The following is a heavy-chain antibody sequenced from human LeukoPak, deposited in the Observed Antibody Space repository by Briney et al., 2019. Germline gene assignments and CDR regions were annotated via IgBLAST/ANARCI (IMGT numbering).Heavy chain of an antibody. J-gene: IGHJ4*02. CDR1: GGSFSGNY. D-gene: IGHD3-22*01. CDR3: AARYSSGYYRAYYFDY. V-gene: IGHV4-34*01. Sequence: PSETLSLICAVYGGSFSGNYWSGIRKPPGKGLEWIGDINHSGSTNYNPSLKSRVTISVDTSKNPFSLKLRSVTVADTAVYYCAARYSSGYYRAYYFDYWGQGTLVTVSS. CDR2: INHSGST.